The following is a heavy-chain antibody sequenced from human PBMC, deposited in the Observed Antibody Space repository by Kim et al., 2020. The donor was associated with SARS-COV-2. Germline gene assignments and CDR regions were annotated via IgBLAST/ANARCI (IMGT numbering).Heavy chain of an antibody. Sequence: SETLSLTCTVSGGSISSSSYYWGWIRQPPGKGLEWIGSIYYSGSTYYNPSLKSRVTISVDTSKNQFSLKLSSVTAADTAVYYCARRRETSYSSSWYSYFDLWGRGTLVTVSS. CDR2: IYYSGST. D-gene: IGHD6-13*01. J-gene: IGHJ2*01. V-gene: IGHV4-39*01. CDR1: GGSISSSSYY. CDR3: ARRRETSYSSSWYSYFDL.